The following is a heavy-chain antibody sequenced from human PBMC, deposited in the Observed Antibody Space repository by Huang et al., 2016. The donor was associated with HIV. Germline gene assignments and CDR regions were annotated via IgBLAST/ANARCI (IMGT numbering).Heavy chain of an antibody. CDR1: GFHFGSYA. CDR3: AKHLGGRRGFTFIVLFGAFDM. Sequence: EVQLLESGGGLAQPGGSLRLSCTASGFHFGSYALNWVRQVPGKGLEWGSGTTASGGSTYYAKSVKGRFTISRDKSKNTLYLQMNSLRAEDTALYYCAKHLGGRRGFTFIVLFGAFDMWGQGTMVTVSS. V-gene: IGHV3-23*01. J-gene: IGHJ3*02. D-gene: IGHD3-22*01. CDR2: TTASGGST.